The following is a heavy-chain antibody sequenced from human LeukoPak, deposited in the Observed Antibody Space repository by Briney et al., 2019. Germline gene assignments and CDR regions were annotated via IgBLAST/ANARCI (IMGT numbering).Heavy chain of an antibody. D-gene: IGHD5-18*01. Sequence: VKVSCKASGGTFSSYAISWVRQAPGQGLEWMGGIIPIFGTANYAQKFQGRVTITADKSTSTAYMELSSLRSEDTAVYYCARVGSQEDTAMVPDAFDIWGQGTMVTVSS. CDR1: GGTFSSYA. CDR3: ARVGSQEDTAMVPDAFDI. J-gene: IGHJ3*02. V-gene: IGHV1-69*06. CDR2: IIPIFGTA.